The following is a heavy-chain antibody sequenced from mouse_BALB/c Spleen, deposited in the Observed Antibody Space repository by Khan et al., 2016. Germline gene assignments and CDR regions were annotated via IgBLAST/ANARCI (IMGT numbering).Heavy chain of an antibody. CDR2: IDPANDNT. V-gene: IGHV14-3*02. Sequence: VQLKQSGAELVKPGASVKLSYTASGFNIKDTYMHWMIQRPEQGLEWIGRIDPANDNTKYDPKFQGKATITADTSSNTAYLQLSSLTSEDTAVYYCARSYYDSWFVYWGQGTLVTVSA. J-gene: IGHJ3*01. CDR1: GFNIKDTY. D-gene: IGHD2-4*01. CDR3: ARSYYDSWFVY.